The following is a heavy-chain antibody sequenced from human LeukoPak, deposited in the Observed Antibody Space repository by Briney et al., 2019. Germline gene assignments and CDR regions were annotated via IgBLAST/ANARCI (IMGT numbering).Heavy chain of an antibody. CDR3: ARGHYYMDV. V-gene: IGHV3-48*01. Sequence: GGSLRLSCAASGFTFSTHTMAWVRQAPGKGLEWLSYISGSSNVIYYADSVKGRFTISRDNAKDSLYLQMNSLKAEDTAVYYCARGHYYMDVWGKGTTATVSS. CDR1: GFTFSTHT. J-gene: IGHJ6*03. CDR2: ISGSSNVI.